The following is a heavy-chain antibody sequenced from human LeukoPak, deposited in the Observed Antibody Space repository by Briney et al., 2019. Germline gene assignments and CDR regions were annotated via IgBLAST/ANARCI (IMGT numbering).Heavy chain of an antibody. Sequence: GGSLRLSCSASGFTFSSYGMHWVRQAPGKGLEWVAVISYDGSNKYYADSVKGRFTISRDNSKNTLYLQMNSLRAEDTAVYYCAKSGTTYCSDSGCYIDVWGLGTLVTVSS. V-gene: IGHV3-30*18. J-gene: IGHJ3*01. CDR3: AKSGTTYCSDSGCYIDV. CDR2: ISYDGSNK. D-gene: IGHD2-2*02. CDR1: GFTFSSYG.